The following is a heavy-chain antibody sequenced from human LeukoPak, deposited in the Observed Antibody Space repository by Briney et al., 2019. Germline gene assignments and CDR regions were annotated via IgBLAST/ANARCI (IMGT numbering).Heavy chain of an antibody. CDR1: GGSMNSYY. CDR2: IYYSGST. CDR3: ARVDKVVFDY. V-gene: IGHV4-59*01. Sequence: PSETLSLTCSVSGGSMNSYYWSWIRQPPGKGLEWIGCIYYSGSTKYNPSLKSRVTISVDTSKNQFSLKLSSVTAADTAVYYCARVDKVVFDYWGQGTLVTVSS. D-gene: IGHD3-22*01. J-gene: IGHJ4*02.